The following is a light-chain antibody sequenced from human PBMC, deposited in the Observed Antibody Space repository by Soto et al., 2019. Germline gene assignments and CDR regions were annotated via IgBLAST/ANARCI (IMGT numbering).Light chain of an antibody. CDR2: AAS. V-gene: IGKV3-15*01. Sequence: EIVLTQSPATLSVSPGERATLSCRASQSVGNNFAWYQQKPGQAPRLLIFAASTRATGVPARFSGSGSGTEFTLIISSLQSEDFGVYYCQQHGDWPLTFGGGAKVDIE. CDR3: QQHGDWPLT. J-gene: IGKJ4*01. CDR1: QSVGNN.